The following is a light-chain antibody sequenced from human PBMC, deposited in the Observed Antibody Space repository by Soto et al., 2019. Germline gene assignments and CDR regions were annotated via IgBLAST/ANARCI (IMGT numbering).Light chain of an antibody. CDR2: AAS. CDR3: QKYNSVPL. CDR1: QGISNY. Sequence: DIPMTQSPSSLSASVGDRVTITCRASQGISNYIAWYQQKPGKAPKLLISAASTLQSGGPSRFSGSGSGTYFTLTISSLQPEDVATYSCQKYNSVPLFGPGTKVDIK. J-gene: IGKJ3*01. V-gene: IGKV1-27*01.